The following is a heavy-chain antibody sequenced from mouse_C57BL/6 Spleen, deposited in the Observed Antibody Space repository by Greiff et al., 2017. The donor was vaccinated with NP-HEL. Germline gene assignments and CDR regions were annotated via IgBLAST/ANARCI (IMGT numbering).Heavy chain of an antibody. D-gene: IGHD2-3*01. Sequence: VQLKESGPELVKPGASVKIPCKASGYTFTDYNMDWVKQSHGKSLEWIGDINPNNGGTIYNQKFKGKATLTVDKSSSTAYMELRSLTSEDTAVYYCARSDGYYWFAYWGQGTLVTVSA. CDR2: INPNNGGT. CDR1: GYTFTDYN. V-gene: IGHV1-18*01. CDR3: ARSDGYYWFAY. J-gene: IGHJ3*01.